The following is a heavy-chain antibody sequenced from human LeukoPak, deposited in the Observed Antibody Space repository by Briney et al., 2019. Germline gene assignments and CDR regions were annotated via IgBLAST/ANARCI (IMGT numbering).Heavy chain of an antibody. CDR1: GGTFSSYA. V-gene: IGHV1-69*13. J-gene: IGHJ4*02. CDR2: IIPIFGTA. Sequence: ASVKVSCKASGGTFSSYAISWVRQAPGQGLEWMGGIIPIFGTANYAQKFQGRVTVTADESTSTAYMELSSLRSEDTAVYYCARGSIGCSSTSCYGAPDYWGQGTLVTVSS. CDR3: ARGSIGCSSTSCYGAPDY. D-gene: IGHD2-2*01.